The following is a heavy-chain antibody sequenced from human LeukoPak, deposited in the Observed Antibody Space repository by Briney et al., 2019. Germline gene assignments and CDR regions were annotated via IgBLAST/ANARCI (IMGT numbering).Heavy chain of an antibody. CDR1: GFTFSTYS. J-gene: IGHJ5*01. Sequence: PGGSLRLSCAASGFTFSTYSMNWVRQAPGKGLEWVANIKQDGSEKYYVDSVKGRFTISRDNAENSLYLQMNSLRAEDTAVYYCARGMTVAANWFDSWGQGTLVTVSS. CDR2: IKQDGSEK. D-gene: IGHD6-19*01. V-gene: IGHV3-7*01. CDR3: ARGMTVAANWFDS.